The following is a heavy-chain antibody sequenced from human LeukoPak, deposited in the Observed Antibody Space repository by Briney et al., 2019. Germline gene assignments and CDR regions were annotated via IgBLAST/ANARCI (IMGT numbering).Heavy chain of an antibody. D-gene: IGHD6-19*01. Sequence: ASVKVSCKVSGYTLTELSKHWVRQAPGKGLEWMGGFDPEDGETIYAQKFQGRVTMTEDTSTDTAYMELSSLRSEDTAVYYCATHRITGWYRGIGDYWGQGTLVTVSS. V-gene: IGHV1-24*01. CDR2: FDPEDGET. J-gene: IGHJ4*02. CDR3: ATHRITGWYRGIGDY. CDR1: GYTLTELS.